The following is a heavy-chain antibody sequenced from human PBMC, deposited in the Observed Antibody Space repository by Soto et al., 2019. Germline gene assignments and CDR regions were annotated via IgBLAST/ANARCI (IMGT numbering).Heavy chain of an antibody. CDR3: AKDIPH. V-gene: IGHV3-30*18. J-gene: IGHJ4*02. Sequence: QVQLVESGGGVVQPGRSLRLSCAASGFTFSSYGMHWVRQAPGKGLEWVAVISYDGSNKYYEDSVKGRFPISRDNSKNTLYLQMNSLRAEDTAVYYCAKDIPHWGQGTMVTVSS. CDR1: GFTFSSYG. D-gene: IGHD2-21*01. CDR2: ISYDGSNK.